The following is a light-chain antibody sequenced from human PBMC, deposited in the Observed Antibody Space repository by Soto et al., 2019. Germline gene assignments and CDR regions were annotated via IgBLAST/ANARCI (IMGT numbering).Light chain of an antibody. CDR2: DAS. Sequence: DIQMTQSPSTLSASVGDRVTITCRASQSITIWLAWYQQKPGKAPKLLIFDASSLESGVPSRFSGSGSGTEFTLTISSLQPDDFATYYCQQYTSYPWTFGQGTKVEIK. V-gene: IGKV1-5*01. J-gene: IGKJ1*01. CDR1: QSITIW. CDR3: QQYTSYPWT.